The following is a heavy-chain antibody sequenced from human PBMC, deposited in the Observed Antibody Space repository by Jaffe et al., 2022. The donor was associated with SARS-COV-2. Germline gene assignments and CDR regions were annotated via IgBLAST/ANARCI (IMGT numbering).Heavy chain of an antibody. CDR1: GFTFSSYA. CDR2: INDSGGST. D-gene: IGHD3-22*01. Sequence: EVQLLESGGGLVQPGGSLRLSCAASGFTFSSYAMSWVRQAPGKGLVWVSGINDSGGSTNYADSVKGRFTISRDNSKNTLYLQMNSLRADDTAVYYCARGVRSYDSSGYSYWGQGTLVTVSS. V-gene: IGHV3-23*01. J-gene: IGHJ4*02. CDR3: ARGVRSYDSSGYSY.